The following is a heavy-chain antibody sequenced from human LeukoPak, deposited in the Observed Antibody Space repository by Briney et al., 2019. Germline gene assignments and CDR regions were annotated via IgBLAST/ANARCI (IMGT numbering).Heavy chain of an antibody. CDR2: MSGSGDGI. CDR1: GFTFSSYG. J-gene: IGHJ4*02. Sequence: PGGSLRLSCAASGFTFSSYGMHWVRQAPGKGLEWVSAMSGSGDGIYYGDFVKGRFTISRDNSKNTLYLQMNSLRAEDTAVYYCAKDLSSSWYHFDYWGQGTLVTVSS. V-gene: IGHV3-23*01. D-gene: IGHD6-13*01. CDR3: AKDLSSSWYHFDY.